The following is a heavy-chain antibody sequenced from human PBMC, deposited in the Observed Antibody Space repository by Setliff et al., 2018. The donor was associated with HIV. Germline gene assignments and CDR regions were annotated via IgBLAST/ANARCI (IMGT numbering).Heavy chain of an antibody. CDR3: ARGSGRFCSGGRCSAFDY. CDR1: GFSINSGYY. Sequence: PSETLSLTCAVSGFSINSGYYWGWIRQPPGKGLEGIGSIYQTGTTYYNPSLKSRVTISVDTAQNQFSLRLSPETAADTAVYYCARGSGRFCSGGRCSAFDYWGQGTLVTVSS. J-gene: IGHJ4*02. CDR2: IYQTGTT. V-gene: IGHV4-38-2*01. D-gene: IGHD2-15*01.